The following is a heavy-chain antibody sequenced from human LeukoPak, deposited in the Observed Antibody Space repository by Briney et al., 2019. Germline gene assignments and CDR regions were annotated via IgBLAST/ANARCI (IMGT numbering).Heavy chain of an antibody. CDR3: ASDIVATSGDF. J-gene: IGHJ4*02. CDR2: ITSSGADI. CDR1: GFIFGYYA. Sequence: GGSLRLSCTTSGFIFGYYAVSWVRQAPGKGLEWVAYITSSGADIYYADSVKGRFTISRDNAKNALFLRMNSLRVEDTATYYCASDIVATSGDFWGQGTLVSVSS. D-gene: IGHD5-12*01. V-gene: IGHV3-11*01.